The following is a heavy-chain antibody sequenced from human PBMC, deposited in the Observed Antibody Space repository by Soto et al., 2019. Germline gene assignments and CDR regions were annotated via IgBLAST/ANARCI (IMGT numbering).Heavy chain of an antibody. CDR1: GYTFSSYW. D-gene: IGHD5-18*01. Sequence: PGESLKISCKASGYTFSSYWIGWVRQMPGKGLEWMGIIYPGDSDTRYSPSFQGQVTISADKSISTAYLQWSSLTASDTAMYYCARQTSPMVNSAEYWGQGTQVTVSS. J-gene: IGHJ4*02. CDR3: ARQTSPMVNSAEY. CDR2: IYPGDSDT. V-gene: IGHV5-51*01.